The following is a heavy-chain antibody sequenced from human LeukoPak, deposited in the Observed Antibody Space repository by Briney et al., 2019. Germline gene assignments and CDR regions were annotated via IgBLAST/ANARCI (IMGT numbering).Heavy chain of an antibody. CDR2: ISGSGGST. Sequence: PGGSLRLSCAASGFTFSSYAMSWVRQAPGKGLEWVSAISGSGGSTYYADSVKGRFTISRDNSKNTLYLQMNSLRAEDTAVYYCAKGGYYDSSGPSNDAFDIWGQGTMVTVSS. CDR3: AKGGYYDSSGPSNDAFDI. V-gene: IGHV3-23*01. CDR1: GFTFSSYA. D-gene: IGHD3-22*01. J-gene: IGHJ3*02.